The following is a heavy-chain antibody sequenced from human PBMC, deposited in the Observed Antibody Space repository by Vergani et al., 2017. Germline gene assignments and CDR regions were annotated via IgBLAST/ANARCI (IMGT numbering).Heavy chain of an antibody. CDR3: AKEGGSGYSNFFDY. V-gene: IGHV3-30*18. CDR1: GFTFSSYG. Sequence: QVQLVESGGGVVQPGRSLRLSCAASGFTFSSYGMHWVRQAPGKGLEWVAVISYDGSNKYYADSVKGRFTISRDNSKNTLYLQMNSLRAEDTAVYYCAKEGGSGYSNFFDYWGQGTLVTVSS. J-gene: IGHJ4*02. CDR2: ISYDGSNK. D-gene: IGHD5-18*01.